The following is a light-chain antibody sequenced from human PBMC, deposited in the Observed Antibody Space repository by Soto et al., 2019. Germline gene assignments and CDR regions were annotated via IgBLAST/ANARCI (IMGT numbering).Light chain of an antibody. J-gene: IGKJ1*01. V-gene: IGKV1-33*01. CDR1: QSISSW. CDR2: DAS. CDR3: QQYDNLPRWT. Sequence: DIQMTQSPSTLSASVGDRVTITCRASQSISSWLAWYQQKPGKAPKLLIYDASNLETGVPSRFSGSGSGTDFTFTISSLQPEDIATYYCQQYDNLPRWTFGQGTKVDIK.